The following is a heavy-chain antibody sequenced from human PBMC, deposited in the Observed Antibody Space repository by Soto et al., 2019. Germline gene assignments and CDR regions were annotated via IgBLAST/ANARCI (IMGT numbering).Heavy chain of an antibody. V-gene: IGHV3-74*01. CDR2: INGDGSGK. Sequence: EVQLVESGGGLVQPGGSLRLSCAASGFTFSGSWMHWVRQAPGKGLGWVSRINGDGSGKSYADFVKGRFTISRDNAKNTLFLQMNGLRAEDTAVYYCARGIFGSGTANDYWGQGTLVTVSS. CDR1: GFTFSGSW. CDR3: ARGIFGSGTANDY. D-gene: IGHD3-10*01. J-gene: IGHJ4*02.